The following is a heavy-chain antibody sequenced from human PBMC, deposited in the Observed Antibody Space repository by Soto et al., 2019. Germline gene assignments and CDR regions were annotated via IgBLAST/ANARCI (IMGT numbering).Heavy chain of an antibody. CDR3: ARGMGAASHLYYFDY. J-gene: IGHJ4*02. Sequence: PSETLSLTCAVYGGSFSGYYWSWIRQPPGKGLEWIGEINHSGSTNYNPSLKSRVTISVDTSKNQFSLKLSSVTAADTTVYYCARGMGAASHLYYFDYWGQGTLVTVSS. V-gene: IGHV4-34*01. D-gene: IGHD1-26*01. CDR1: GGSFSGYY. CDR2: INHSGST.